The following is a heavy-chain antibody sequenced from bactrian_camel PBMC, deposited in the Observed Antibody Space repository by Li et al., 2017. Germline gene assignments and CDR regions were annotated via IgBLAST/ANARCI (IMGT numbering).Heavy chain of an antibody. J-gene: IGHJ4*01. CDR3: AAARIRIGSWRLVARYYTY. V-gene: IGHV3S9*01. CDR1: GYTYSRYC. Sequence: VESGGGSVQAGGSLRLSCAASGYTYSRYCMGWFRQVPGKEREGVAGIDSDGSTSYADSVKGRFTISKDAAKPTLYLQMNNLKPEDTAMYYCAAARIRIGSWRLVARYYTYWGLGTQVTVS. CDR2: IDSDGST. D-gene: IGHD6*01.